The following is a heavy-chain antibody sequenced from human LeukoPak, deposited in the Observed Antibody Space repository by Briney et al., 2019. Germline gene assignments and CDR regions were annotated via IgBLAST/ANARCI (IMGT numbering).Heavy chain of an antibody. J-gene: IGHJ4*02. CDR1: GFSFSVYW. V-gene: IGHV3-74*01. CDR3: AKDAMIVVVITKTRPDY. Sequence: GGSLRLSCAASGFSFSVYWMHWVRQAPGKGPVWVSRIKTDGSITDYADSVKGRFTISRDNAKNTLYLQMNSLRAEDTAVYYCAKDAMIVVVITKTRPDYWGQGTLVTVSS. CDR2: IKTDGSIT. D-gene: IGHD3-22*01.